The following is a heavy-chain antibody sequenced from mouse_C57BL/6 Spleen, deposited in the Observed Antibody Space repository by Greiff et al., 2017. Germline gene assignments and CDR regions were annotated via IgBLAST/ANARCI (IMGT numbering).Heavy chain of an antibody. V-gene: IGHV5-6*01. D-gene: IGHD1-1*01. CDR2: ISSGGSYT. CDR1: GFTFSSYG. J-gene: IGHJ1*03. CDR3: ARQGNYYGSSHWYFDV. Sequence: EVKVVESGGDLVKPGGSLKLSCAASGFTFSSYGMSWVRQTPDKRLEWVATISSGGSYTYYPDSVKGRFTISRDNAKNTLYLQMSSLKSEDTAMYYCARQGNYYGSSHWYFDVWGTGTTVTVSS.